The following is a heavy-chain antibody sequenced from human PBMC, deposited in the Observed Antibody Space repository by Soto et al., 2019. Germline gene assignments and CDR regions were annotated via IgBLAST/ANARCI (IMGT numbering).Heavy chain of an antibody. D-gene: IGHD4-17*01. CDR1: GFTFDDYA. CDR2: ISWNSGSI. Sequence: EVQLVESGGDLVQPGRSLRLSCAASGFTFDDYAMHWVRQAPEKGLEWVSGISWNSGSIGYADSVKGRFTISRDSAKNSLYLQMNSLRVEDTALYYCAKDSYGDYVFAQHWGQGTLVTVSS. V-gene: IGHV3-9*01. J-gene: IGHJ1*01. CDR3: AKDSYGDYVFAQH.